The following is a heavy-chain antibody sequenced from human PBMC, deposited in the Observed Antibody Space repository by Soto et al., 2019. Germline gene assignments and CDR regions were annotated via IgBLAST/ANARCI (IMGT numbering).Heavy chain of an antibody. CDR1: GFPFSFYG. Sequence: PGGSLRLSCAVSGFPFSFYGFHWVRQSPGKGLEWLGVIGSDGSAIYHADSLEGRFFISRDNSKDILYLQMNSLRVEDTAVYYCARDDAFDNENGFDMWGQGTMVTVSS. V-gene: IGHV3-33*01. D-gene: IGHD3-9*01. CDR2: IGSDGSAI. J-gene: IGHJ3*02. CDR3: ARDDAFDNENGFDM.